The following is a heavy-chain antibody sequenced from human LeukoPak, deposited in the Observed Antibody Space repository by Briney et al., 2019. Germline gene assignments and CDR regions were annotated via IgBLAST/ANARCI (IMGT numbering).Heavy chain of an antibody. CDR3: ARGPQQLGAPFDY. D-gene: IGHD6-13*01. V-gene: IGHV3-9*01. Sequence: GRSLRLSCAASGFTFDDYAMHWVRQAPGKGLEWVSGISWNSGSIGYADSVKGRFTISRDNSKNTLYLQMNSLRAEDTAVYYCARGPQQLGAPFDYWGQGTLVTVSS. CDR2: ISWNSGSI. CDR1: GFTFDDYA. J-gene: IGHJ4*02.